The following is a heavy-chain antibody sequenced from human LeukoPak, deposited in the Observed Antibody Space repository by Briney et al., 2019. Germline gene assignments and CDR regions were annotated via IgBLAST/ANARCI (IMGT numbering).Heavy chain of an antibody. D-gene: IGHD3-10*01. CDR1: GFTFSSYC. CDR3: ARGDSITMVRGVRGVVDP. V-gene: IGHV3-48*04. CDR2: SSSSSSTI. Sequence: PGGSLRLSCAASGFTFSSYCMNWVRQAPGKGLEWVSYSSSSSSTIYYADSVKGRFTISRDNAKNSLYLQMNSLGAEDTAVYYCARGDSITMVRGVRGVVDPWGQGTLVTVSS. J-gene: IGHJ5*02.